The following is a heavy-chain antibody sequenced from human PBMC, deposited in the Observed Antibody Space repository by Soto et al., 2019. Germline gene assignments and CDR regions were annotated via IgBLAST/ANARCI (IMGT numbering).Heavy chain of an antibody. CDR3: ARGGEVGVAGSAAFDM. CDR1: GYTVTTHY. J-gene: IGHJ3*02. D-gene: IGHD3-3*01. CDR2: INPGSGAA. V-gene: IGHV1-46*01. Sequence: QVQLVQSGAEVKKPGASVKISCTASGYTVTTHYMHWVRQAPGRGLEWMGAINPGSGAAKYTQTFQGRVTMTRDTSTTTVYMEMSALSSEDTAVFYCARGGEVGVAGSAAFDMWGQGTMVTVSS.